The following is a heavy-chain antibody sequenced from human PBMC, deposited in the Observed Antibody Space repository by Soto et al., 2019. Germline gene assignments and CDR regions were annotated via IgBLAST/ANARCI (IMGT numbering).Heavy chain of an antibody. CDR2: IYYSGST. V-gene: IGHV4-31*03. CDR1: GDSISSGGYY. Sequence: QVQLQESGPGLVKPSQTLSLTCTVSGDSISSGGYYWSWIRQHPGKGLEWIEHIYYSGSTYYNPSLKSRVTISVDTSKNQFSLKLSSVTEADTAVYYCARSPHFDGYNDYWGQGTLVTVSS. D-gene: IGHD3-9*01. J-gene: IGHJ4*02. CDR3: ARSPHFDGYNDY.